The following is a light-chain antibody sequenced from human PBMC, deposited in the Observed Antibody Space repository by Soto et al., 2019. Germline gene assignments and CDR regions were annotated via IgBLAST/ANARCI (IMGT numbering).Light chain of an antibody. CDR3: CSYASSSVV. V-gene: IGLV2-23*01. J-gene: IGLJ2*01. CDR1: SSDIGSYNF. CDR2: EGS. Sequence: QSALTQPASVSGSPGQSITISCTGISSDIGSYNFVSCYQQHPGKAPKLMIYEGSQRASGPSNRFSGCKSGNTASLTISGLQAEEEADYYCCSYASSSVVFGGGTKVTVL.